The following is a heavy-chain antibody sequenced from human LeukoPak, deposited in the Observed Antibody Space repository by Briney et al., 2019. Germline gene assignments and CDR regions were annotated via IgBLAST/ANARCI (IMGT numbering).Heavy chain of an antibody. CDR2: IIPIFGTA. V-gene: IGHV1-69*05. D-gene: IGHD3-3*01. CDR3: AGLDVSITIFRVVKNYYYYYMDV. CDR1: GGTFSSYA. Sequence: SVKVSCKASGGTFSSYAISWVRQAPGQGLEWMGGIIPIFGTANYAQKFQGRVTITTDESTSTAYMELSSLRSEDTAVYYCAGLDVSITIFRVVKNYYYYYMDVWGKGTTVTVSS. J-gene: IGHJ6*03.